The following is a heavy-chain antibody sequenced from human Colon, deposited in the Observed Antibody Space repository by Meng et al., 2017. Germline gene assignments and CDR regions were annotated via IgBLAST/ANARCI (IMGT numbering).Heavy chain of an antibody. CDR1: SGSISSSSW. J-gene: IGHJ4*02. D-gene: IGHD3-9*01. Sequence: QVQPQESAPGLVKPSGTLSLTCAVSSGSISSSSWWGWLRQPPGKGLEWIGEISQSGTTYYNPSLKSRVTITGDWSKNQFSLNLNSVTAADTALYYCVRQGMTSYSWGYWGQGTLVTVSS. CDR2: ISQSGTT. V-gene: IGHV4-4*02. CDR3: VRQGMTSYSWGY.